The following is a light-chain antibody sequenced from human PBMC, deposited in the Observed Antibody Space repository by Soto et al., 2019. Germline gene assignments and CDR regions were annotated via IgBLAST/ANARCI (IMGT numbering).Light chain of an antibody. CDR3: MQTLQTRSET. CDR2: LGS. CDR1: QSLLHSNGYNY. Sequence: DIVMTQSPLSLPVTPGEPASISCRSSQSLLHSNGYNYLDWYLQKPGQSPQLLIYLGSNRASGVPDRFSGSRSGRDFTLKISRVEAEDVGVYYCMQTLQTRSETVGQGTKVEIK. V-gene: IGKV2-28*01. J-gene: IGKJ1*01.